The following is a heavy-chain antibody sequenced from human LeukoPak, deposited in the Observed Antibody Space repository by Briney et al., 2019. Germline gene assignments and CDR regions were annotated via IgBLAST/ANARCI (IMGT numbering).Heavy chain of an antibody. CDR3: AKDIGRTSDAFDI. CDR2: ISWNSGSI. V-gene: IGHV3-9*01. J-gene: IGHJ3*02. Sequence: GGSLRLSCAASGFTFDDYAMHWVRQAPGKGLEWVSGISWNSGSIGYAVSVKGRFTISRDNAKNSLYLQMNSLRAEDTALYYCAKDIGRTSDAFDIWGQGTMVTVSS. CDR1: GFTFDDYA. D-gene: IGHD2-15*01.